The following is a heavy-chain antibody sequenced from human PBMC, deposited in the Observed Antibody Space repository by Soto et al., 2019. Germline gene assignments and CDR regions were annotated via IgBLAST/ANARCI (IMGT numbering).Heavy chain of an antibody. CDR1: GYTFTGYY. CDR3: ARDGDYYDSSGHEYFWIYYYYGMDV. J-gene: IGHJ6*02. D-gene: IGHD3-22*01. Sequence: QVQLVQSGAEVKKPGASVKVSCKASGYTFTGYYMHWVRQAPGQGLEWMGWINPNSGGTNYAQKFQGRVTMTRGTSISTAYMELSRLRSDDTAVYYCARDGDYYDSSGHEYFWIYYYYGMDVWGQGTTVTVSS. V-gene: IGHV1-2*02. CDR2: INPNSGGT.